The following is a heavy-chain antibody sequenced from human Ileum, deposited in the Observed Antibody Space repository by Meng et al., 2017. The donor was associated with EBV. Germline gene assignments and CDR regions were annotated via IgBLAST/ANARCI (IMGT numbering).Heavy chain of an antibody. Sequence: QVQLHQWGAGLLKPSETLSLTCAVYGGSFTDYYWTWIRQPPGKGLEWIGEINPSEGTNYNPSLKSRVTISVDTSKNQFSLKMNSLTAADTAIYYCARRGSYGGGSDYWGQGTLVTVSS. D-gene: IGHD1-26*01. V-gene: IGHV4-34*01. CDR1: GGSFTDYY. CDR2: INPSEGT. CDR3: ARRGSYGGGSDY. J-gene: IGHJ4*02.